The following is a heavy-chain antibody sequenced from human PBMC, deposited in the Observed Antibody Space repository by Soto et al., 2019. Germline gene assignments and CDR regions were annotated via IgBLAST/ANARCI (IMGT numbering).Heavy chain of an antibody. CDR3: AREPATAKPEGVDF. D-gene: IGHD1-1*01. V-gene: IGHV1-2*02. CDR1: GYTFSDYY. J-gene: IGHJ4*02. Sequence: QVQLVQSGAGVRKPGASVRVSCKASGYTFSDYYIHWVRQAPGQGLEWMGWINPNSGGTKYAPKFQGGVTMTRDTSITTAYMELRRLRSGDTAVYYCAREPATAKPEGVDFWGQGTLVTVSS. CDR2: INPNSGGT.